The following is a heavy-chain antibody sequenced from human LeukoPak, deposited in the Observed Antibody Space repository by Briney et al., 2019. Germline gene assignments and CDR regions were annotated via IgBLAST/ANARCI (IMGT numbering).Heavy chain of an antibody. Sequence: SVKVSCKASGGTFSSYAISWVRQAPGQGLEWMGGIIPIFGTANYAQKFQGRVTIAADKSTSTAYMELSSLRSEDTAVYYCARDKTTVTTGRNDYYYYYYMDVWGKGTTVTVSS. CDR2: IIPIFGTA. J-gene: IGHJ6*03. CDR1: GGTFSSYA. V-gene: IGHV1-69*06. CDR3: ARDKTTVTTGRNDYYYYYYMDV. D-gene: IGHD4-17*01.